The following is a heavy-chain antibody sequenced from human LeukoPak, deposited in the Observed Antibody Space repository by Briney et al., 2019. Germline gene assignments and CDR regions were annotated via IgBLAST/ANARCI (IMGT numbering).Heavy chain of an antibody. V-gene: IGHV4-59*08. Sequence: PSETLSLTCTVSGGSISSYYWSWIRQPPGKGLEWIGYIYYSGSTNYNPSLKSRVTISVDTSKNQFSLKLSSVTAADTAVYYCARHGAVRVAYDFWSGYETGYYFDYWGQGTLVTVSS. CDR1: GGSISSYY. D-gene: IGHD3-3*01. CDR2: IYYSGST. J-gene: IGHJ4*02. CDR3: ARHGAVRVAYDFWSGYETGYYFDY.